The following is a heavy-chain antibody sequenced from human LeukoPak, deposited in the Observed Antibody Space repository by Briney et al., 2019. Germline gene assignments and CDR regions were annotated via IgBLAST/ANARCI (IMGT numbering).Heavy chain of an antibody. J-gene: IGHJ4*02. CDR1: GYIFIGYY. Sequence: EASVKVSCKASGYIFIGYYMHWVRQAPGQGLEWMGWIYPNSGGTNYPQKFQGRVTMTRDTSISTAYIELSRLRSDDTAVYYCARGGRVVCPDYWGQGTLVTVSS. CDR2: IYPNSGGT. V-gene: IGHV1-2*02. CDR3: ARGGRVVCPDY. D-gene: IGHD2-15*01.